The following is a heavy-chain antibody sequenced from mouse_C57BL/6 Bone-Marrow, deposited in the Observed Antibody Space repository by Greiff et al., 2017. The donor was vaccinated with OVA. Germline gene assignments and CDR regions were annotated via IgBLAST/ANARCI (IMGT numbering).Heavy chain of an antibody. CDR1: GYSITSGYY. D-gene: IGHD2-3*01. CDR2: ISYDGSN. V-gene: IGHV3-6*01. J-gene: IGHJ2*01. Sequence: EVQLVESGPGLVKPSQSLSLTCSVTGYSITSGYYWNWIRQFPGNKLEWMGYISYDGSNNYNPSLKNRISITRDTSKNQFFLKLNSVTTEDTATYYCARERDGYYLDYWGQGTTLTVSS. CDR3: ARERDGYYLDY.